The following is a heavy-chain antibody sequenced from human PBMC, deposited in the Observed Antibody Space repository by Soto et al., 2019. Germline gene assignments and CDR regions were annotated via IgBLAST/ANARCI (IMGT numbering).Heavy chain of an antibody. CDR3: AKTSVVVVPAAHDFDY. Sequence: GGSLRLSCSASGFTFSSYAMHWVRQAPGKGLEYVSAISSNGGSTYYADSVKGRFTISRDNSKNTLYLQMSSLRAEDTAVYYCAKTSVVVVPAAHDFDYWGQGTLVTVSS. V-gene: IGHV3-64D*06. J-gene: IGHJ4*02. CDR2: ISSNGGST. CDR1: GFTFSSYA. D-gene: IGHD2-2*01.